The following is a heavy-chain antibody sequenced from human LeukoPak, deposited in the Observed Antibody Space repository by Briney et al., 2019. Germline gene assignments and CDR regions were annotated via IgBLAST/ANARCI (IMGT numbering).Heavy chain of an antibody. J-gene: IGHJ4*02. CDR3: AKVGATSRWAIDY. CDR1: GFTFDDYA. Sequence: PGRSLRLSCAASGFTFDDYAMHWVRQAPGKGLEWVAVISYDGSNKYYADSVKGRFTISRDNSKNTLYLQMNSLRAEDTAVYYCAKVGATSRWAIDYWGQGTLVTVSS. CDR2: ISYDGSNK. D-gene: IGHD1-26*01. V-gene: IGHV3-30*18.